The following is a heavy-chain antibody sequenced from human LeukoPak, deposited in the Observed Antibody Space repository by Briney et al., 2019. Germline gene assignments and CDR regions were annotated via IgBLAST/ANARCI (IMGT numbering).Heavy chain of an antibody. J-gene: IGHJ6*03. V-gene: IGHV3-33*01. CDR2: IWYDGSNK. D-gene: IGHD4-11*01. Sequence: GGSLRLSCAASGFTFSSYGMHWVRQAPGKGLEWVADIWYDGSNKYYADSVKGRFTISRDNSKNTLYLQMNSLRAEDTAVYYCARKLTVTTKRGYYYYYYLNVWGKGTTVTVSS. CDR3: ARKLTVTTKRGYYYYYYLNV. CDR1: GFTFSSYG.